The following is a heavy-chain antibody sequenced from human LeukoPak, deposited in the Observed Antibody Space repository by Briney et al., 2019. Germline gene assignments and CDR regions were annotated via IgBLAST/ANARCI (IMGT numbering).Heavy chain of an antibody. V-gene: IGHV3-48*01. CDR1: GFTFSSYS. CDR3: ARGVLTYYDFWSGYTDAFDI. J-gene: IGHJ3*02. D-gene: IGHD3-3*01. Sequence: PGGSLRLSCAASGFTFSSYSMNWVRQAPGKGLEWVSYISSSSSTIYYADSVKGRFTISRDNAKNSLYLQMNSLRAEDTAVYYCARGVLTYYDFWSGYTDAFDIWGQGTMVTVSS. CDR2: ISSSSSTI.